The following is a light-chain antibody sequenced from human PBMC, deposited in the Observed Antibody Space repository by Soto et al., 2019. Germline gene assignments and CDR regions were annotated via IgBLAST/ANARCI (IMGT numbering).Light chain of an antibody. J-gene: IGKJ2*01. CDR2: GVS. CDR3: QESYSTVYT. Sequence: DIQITQSPSSLSASVGDRVTITCRASQSISSYLNWYQQKPGKAPKLLIYGVSSLQSGVPSRFSGSGSRPDFTLTISSLQPGDFATYYCQESYSTVYTFGQGTKLEIK. CDR1: QSISSY. V-gene: IGKV1-39*01.